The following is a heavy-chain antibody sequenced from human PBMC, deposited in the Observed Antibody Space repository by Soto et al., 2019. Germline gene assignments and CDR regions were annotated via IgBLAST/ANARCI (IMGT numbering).Heavy chain of an antibody. J-gene: IGHJ3*02. V-gene: IGHV5-51*01. Sequence: GESLKISCKGSGYSFTSYWIGWVRQMPGKGLEWMGIIYPGDSDTRYSPSFQGQVTISADKSISTAYLQWSSLKASDTAMYYCAWGAYCYGSGRSALDIWGQGTMVTVSS. CDR2: IYPGDSDT. CDR3: AWGAYCYGSGRSALDI. CDR1: GYSFTSYW. D-gene: IGHD3-10*01.